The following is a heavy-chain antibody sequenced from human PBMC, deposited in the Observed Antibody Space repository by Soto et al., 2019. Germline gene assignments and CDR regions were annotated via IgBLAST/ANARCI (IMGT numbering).Heavy chain of an antibody. CDR2: ISWNSGSI. J-gene: IGHJ4*02. CDR3: AKDMGYNYGQLGFDY. CDR1: GFTFDDYA. D-gene: IGHD5-18*01. Sequence: EVQLVESGGGLVQPGRSLRLSCAASGFTFDDYAMHWVRQAPGKGLEWVSGISWNSGSIGYADSVKGRFTISRDNAKNSLYLQMNSLKTEDTALYYCAKDMGYNYGQLGFDYWGQGTLVTVSS. V-gene: IGHV3-9*01.